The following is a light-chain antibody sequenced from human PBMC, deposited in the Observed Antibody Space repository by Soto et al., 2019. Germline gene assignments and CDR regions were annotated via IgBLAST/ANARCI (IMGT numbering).Light chain of an antibody. J-gene: IGKJ1*01. CDR1: QSARTD. Sequence: PGERATLSCRASQSARTDLAWFQQKPGQPPRLLIYDVSNRATGIPARFSGSGSGTDFTLTISSLEPEDFAVYYCRQRANWPRTFGQGTTVEIK. V-gene: IGKV3-11*01. CDR3: RQRANWPRT. CDR2: DVS.